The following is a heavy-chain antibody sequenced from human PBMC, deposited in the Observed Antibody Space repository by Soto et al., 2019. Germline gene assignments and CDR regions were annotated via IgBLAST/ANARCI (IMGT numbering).Heavy chain of an antibody. Sequence: PGESLKISCKGSGYSFTSYWIGWVRQMPGKGLEWMGIIYPGDSDTRYSPSFQGQVTISADKSISTAYLQWSSLKASDTAMYYCARQYYDYVWGSYRPREEYFDYWGQGTLVTVSS. CDR2: IYPGDSDT. CDR1: GYSFTSYW. CDR3: ARQYYDYVWGSYRPREEYFDY. V-gene: IGHV5-51*01. J-gene: IGHJ4*02. D-gene: IGHD3-16*02.